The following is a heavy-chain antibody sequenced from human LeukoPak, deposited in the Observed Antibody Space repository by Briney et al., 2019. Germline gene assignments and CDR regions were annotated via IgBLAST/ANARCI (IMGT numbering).Heavy chain of an antibody. V-gene: IGHV1-18*01. CDR2: ISTYNGNT. J-gene: IGHJ4*02. CDR3: AREIVGANHFDY. CDR1: GYTFTSYG. D-gene: IGHD1-26*01. Sequence: ASVKVSCKASGYTFTSYGISWVRQAPGQGLEWMGWISTYNGNTNYAQKFQGRVTMTTDTSTSTAYMEVRSLRSDDTAVYYCAREIVGANHFDYWGQGTLVTVSS.